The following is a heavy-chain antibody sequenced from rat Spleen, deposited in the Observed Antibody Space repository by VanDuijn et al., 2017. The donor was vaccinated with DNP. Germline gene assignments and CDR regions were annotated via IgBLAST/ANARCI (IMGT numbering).Heavy chain of an antibody. Sequence: EVQLVESGGGLVQPGRSLKLSCAASGFTFSNYGMAWVRQAPKKGLEWVATISTSGGSTYYRDSVKGRFTISRDNAKSTLYLQMDSLRSEDTATYYCTTMMVVITTYYDYWGQGVMVTVSS. V-gene: IGHV5-27*01. J-gene: IGHJ2*01. D-gene: IGHD1-12*02. CDR3: TTMMVVITTYYDY. CDR2: ISTSGGST. CDR1: GFTFSNYG.